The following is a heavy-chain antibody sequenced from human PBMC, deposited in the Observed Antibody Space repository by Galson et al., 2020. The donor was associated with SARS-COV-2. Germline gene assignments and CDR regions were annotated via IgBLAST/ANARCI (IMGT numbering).Heavy chain of an antibody. V-gene: IGHV3-49*03. CDR3: TRGSPPYFDY. Sequence: GESLKISCTTSALTFGDYAVSWFRQAPGKGLEWLGFIRSKTIGGSPEYAASVKGRFAMSRDDSKSVAYLQMNRLRIDDTAMYYCTRGSPPYFDYWGRGTLVTVSS. CDR1: ALTFGDYA. CDR2: IRSKTIGGSP. D-gene: IGHD6-6*01. J-gene: IGHJ4*02.